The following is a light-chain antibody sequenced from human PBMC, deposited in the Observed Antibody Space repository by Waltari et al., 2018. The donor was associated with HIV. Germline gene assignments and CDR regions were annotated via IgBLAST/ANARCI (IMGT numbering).Light chain of an antibody. CDR1: TSDIDEYFDIDNYY. CDR2: ETN. Sequence: QFVLTQPPSVSAAAGQSVTISCSGDTSDIDEYFDIDNYYVSWYRQLPGTAPILLIFETNKRPAGIPDRFSGSKSGTSATLDIAGLQTGDEADYYCGTWDLKLSGYVFGTGTKVTVL. CDR3: GTWDLKLSGYV. J-gene: IGLJ1*01. V-gene: IGLV1-51*02.